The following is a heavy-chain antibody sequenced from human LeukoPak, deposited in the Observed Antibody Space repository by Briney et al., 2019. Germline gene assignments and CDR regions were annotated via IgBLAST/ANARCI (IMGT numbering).Heavy chain of an antibody. CDR2: ISAYNGNT. V-gene: IGHV1-18*01. CDR3: ARELAYYYDSSGYYSDY. CDR1: GYTFTSYG. J-gene: IGHJ4*02. D-gene: IGHD3-22*01. Sequence: ASVKVSCKASGYTFTSYGISWVRQAPGQGLEWMGWISAYNGNTNYAQKLQGRVTMTTDTSTGTAYMELRSLRSDDTAVYYCARELAYYYDSSGYYSDYWGQGTLVTVSS.